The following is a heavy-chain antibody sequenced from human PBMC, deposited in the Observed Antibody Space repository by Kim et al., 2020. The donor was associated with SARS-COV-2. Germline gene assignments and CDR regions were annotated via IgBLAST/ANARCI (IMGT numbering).Heavy chain of an antibody. J-gene: IGHJ6*02. D-gene: IGHD2-2*01. Sequence: GGSLRLSCAASGFTFSSYGMHWVRQAPGKGLEWVAVISYDGSNKYYADSVKGRFTISRDNSKNTLYLQMNSLRAEDTAVYYCARDLGYCSSTSCQTRGGFYYVYYGMDVWGQGTTVTVSS. CDR3: ARDLGYCSSTSCQTRGGFYYVYYGMDV. CDR2: ISYDGSNK. V-gene: IGHV3-33*05. CDR1: GFTFSSYG.